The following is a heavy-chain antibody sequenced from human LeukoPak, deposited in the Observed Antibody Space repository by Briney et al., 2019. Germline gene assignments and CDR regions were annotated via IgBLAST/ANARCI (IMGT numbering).Heavy chain of an antibody. Sequence: ASVKVSCKASGYTFIGYYIHWVRQAPGQGLEWMGWINPNSGGTSYAQKFQGRVTMTRDTSLSAAYMELSRLRSDDTAVYYCAREYSGYAPGGYWGQGTLVTVSS. D-gene: IGHD5-12*01. CDR1: GYTFIGYY. V-gene: IGHV1-2*02. J-gene: IGHJ4*02. CDR3: AREYSGYAPGGY. CDR2: INPNSGGT.